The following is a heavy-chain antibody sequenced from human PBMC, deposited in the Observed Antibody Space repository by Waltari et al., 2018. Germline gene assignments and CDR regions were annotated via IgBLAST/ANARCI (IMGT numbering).Heavy chain of an antibody. J-gene: IGHJ6*03. CDR2: RKQDGSEK. CDR3: ARDGEQWLVWEYYYYYMDV. CDR1: GFTCSGYW. Sequence: EVQLVESGGGLVQPGGSLRRSCAASGFTCSGYWMSWVSPAPGKGLEWVANRKQDGSEKYYVDSVKGRFTISRDNAKNSLYLQMNSLRAEDTAVYYCARDGEQWLVWEYYYYYMDVWGKGTTVTVSS. D-gene: IGHD6-19*01. V-gene: IGHV3-7*01.